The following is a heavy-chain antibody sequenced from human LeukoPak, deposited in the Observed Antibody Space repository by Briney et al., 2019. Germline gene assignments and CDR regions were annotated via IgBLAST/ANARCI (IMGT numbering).Heavy chain of an antibody. J-gene: IGHJ4*02. D-gene: IGHD3-9*01. CDR3: AKPYYDILTGYSQLYYFDY. V-gene: IGHV3-23*01. CDR2: ISGSGGST. Sequence: GGSLRLSCAASGFTFSSYAMSWVRQAPGKGLEWVSAISGSGGSTYYADSVKGRFTISRDNSKNTLYLQMNSLRAEDTAVYYCAKPYYDILTGYSQLYYFDYWGQGTLVTVPS. CDR1: GFTFSSYA.